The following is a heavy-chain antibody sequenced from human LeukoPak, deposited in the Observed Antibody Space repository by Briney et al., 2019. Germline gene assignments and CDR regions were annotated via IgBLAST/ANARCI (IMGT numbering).Heavy chain of an antibody. J-gene: IGHJ4*02. D-gene: IGHD4-17*01. CDR2: IIPIFGTA. CDR3: ARGSTVTTYYFDY. CDR1: GGTFSSYA. Sequence: SVKVSCKASGGTFSSYAISWVRQAPGQGLEWMGGIIPIFGTANYAQKFQGRVTITADESTSTAYMELSSLRSEDTAVYYYARGSTVTTYYFDYWGQGTLVTVSS. V-gene: IGHV1-69*13.